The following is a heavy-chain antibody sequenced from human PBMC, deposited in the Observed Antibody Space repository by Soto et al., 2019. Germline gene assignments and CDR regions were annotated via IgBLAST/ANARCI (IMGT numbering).Heavy chain of an antibody. D-gene: IGHD3-9*01. J-gene: IGHJ4*02. CDR3: ANDFEGARDS. CDR2: MSGSGGST. CDR1: GFTFSSYA. Sequence: GGSLRLSCAASGFTFSSYAMSGVRQAPGKGLEWGAAMSGSGGSTYYADSVKGRFTISIDNSKNTLYLQMNSLRAEDTAVYYCANDFEGARDSWGQGTLVTVSS. V-gene: IGHV3-23*01.